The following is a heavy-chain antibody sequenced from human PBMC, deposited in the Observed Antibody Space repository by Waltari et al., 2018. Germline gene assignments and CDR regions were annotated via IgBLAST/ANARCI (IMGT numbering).Heavy chain of an antibody. CDR2: IYHSGST. CDR3: ARHVPYSSSWYYFDY. V-gene: IGHV4-38-2*01. J-gene: IGHJ4*02. Sequence: QVQLQESGPGLVKPSETLSLTCAVSGYSISSGHYWGWIRQPPGKGLEWIGSIYHSGSTYYNPSLKSRVTISVDTSKNQFSLKLSSVTAADTAVYYCARHVPYSSSWYYFDYWGQGTLVTVSS. CDR1: GYSISSGHY. D-gene: IGHD6-13*01.